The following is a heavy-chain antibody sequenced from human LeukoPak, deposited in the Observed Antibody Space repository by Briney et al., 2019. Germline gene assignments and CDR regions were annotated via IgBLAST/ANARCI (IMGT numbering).Heavy chain of an antibody. J-gene: IGHJ4*02. V-gene: IGHV3-74*01. Sequence: GGSLRLSCAASGFTFSSYWMHWVRQAPGKGLVWVSRINSDGSSTRYADSVKGRFTISRDNAKNTLYLQMNSLRAEDTAVYYCAIDSSGWTTFDYWGQGTLVTVSS. CDR3: AIDSSGWTTFDY. D-gene: IGHD6-19*01. CDR1: GFTFSSYW. CDR2: INSDGSST.